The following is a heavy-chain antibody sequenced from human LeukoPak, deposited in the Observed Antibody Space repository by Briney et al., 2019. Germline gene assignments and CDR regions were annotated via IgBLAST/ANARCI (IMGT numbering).Heavy chain of an antibody. CDR1: GFTFSSYS. Sequence: GGSLRLSCAASGFTFSSYSMNWVRQAPGKGLEWVSSISSSSSYIYYADSVKGRFTISRDNAKNSLYLQMNSLRAEDTAVYYCAREVGMEEDFDYWGQGTLVTVSS. CDR2: ISSSSSYI. CDR3: AREVGMEEDFDY. D-gene: IGHD1-26*01. J-gene: IGHJ4*02. V-gene: IGHV3-21*01.